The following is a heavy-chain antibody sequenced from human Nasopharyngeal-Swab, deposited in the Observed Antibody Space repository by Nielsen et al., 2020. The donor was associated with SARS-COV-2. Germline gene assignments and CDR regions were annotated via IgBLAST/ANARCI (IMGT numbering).Heavy chain of an antibody. CDR1: GYSFTSYW. Sequence: GESLKISCKGSGYSFTSYWNGWVRQMPGKGLEWMGIIFPGDSDTTYSPSFQGQVTVSVDKSISTAYLQWSSLKASDTAIYYCARGAVGATERRAFDIWGQGTMVSVSS. CDR3: ARGAVGATERRAFDI. V-gene: IGHV5-51*01. CDR2: IFPGDSDT. D-gene: IGHD1-26*01. J-gene: IGHJ3*02.